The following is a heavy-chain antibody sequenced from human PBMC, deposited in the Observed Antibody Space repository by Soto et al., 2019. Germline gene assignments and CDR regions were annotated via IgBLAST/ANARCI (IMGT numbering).Heavy chain of an antibody. CDR2: IDYTGRT. Sequence: QVQLHESGPGLVKPSDTLSLTCAVSGSSIRSDYWWGWIRLAPGKELEWIGYIDYTGRTYYNPSLNPRVTMTVDTSKNQFSLRLSSVSAVDTAVYFSARTFGYGYHYGLDVWGQGTTVTVSS. J-gene: IGHJ6*02. V-gene: IGHV4-28*01. CDR1: GSSIRSDYW. CDR3: ARTFGYGYHYGLDV. D-gene: IGHD3-10*01.